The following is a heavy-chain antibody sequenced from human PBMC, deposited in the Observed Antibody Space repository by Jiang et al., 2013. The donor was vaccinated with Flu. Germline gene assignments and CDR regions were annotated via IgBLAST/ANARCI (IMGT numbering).Heavy chain of an antibody. CDR1: GYSFTSYW. Sequence: AEVKKPGESLRISCKGSGYSFTSYWISWVRQMPGKGLEWMGRIDPSDSYTNYSPSFQGYVTISADKSISTAYLQWSSLKASDTAMYYCARSEGAWAAVVEYAYWGQGTLVTVSS. J-gene: IGHJ4*02. V-gene: IGHV5-10-1*01. D-gene: IGHD6-19*01. CDR2: IDPSDSYT. CDR3: ARSEGAWAAVVEYAY.